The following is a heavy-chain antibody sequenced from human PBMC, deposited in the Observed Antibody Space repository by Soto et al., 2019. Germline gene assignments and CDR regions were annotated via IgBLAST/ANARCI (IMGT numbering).Heavy chain of an antibody. J-gene: IGHJ4*02. Sequence: SETMSLTCTVSGGSISSGGYYWSWIRQQPGKGLEWIGYTYYSGSTYSNPSLKIRVTISVDTSKNQFSLKLSSVTAADTAVYYFARSPDSSLGNYFDYWGQGTLVTVSS. CDR2: TYYSGST. CDR3: ARSPDSSLGNYFDY. V-gene: IGHV4-31*03. D-gene: IGHD3-22*01. CDR1: GGSISSGGYY.